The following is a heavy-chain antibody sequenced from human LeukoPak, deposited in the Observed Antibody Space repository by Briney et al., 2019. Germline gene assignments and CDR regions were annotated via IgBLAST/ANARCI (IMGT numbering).Heavy chain of an antibody. Sequence: SETLSLTCTVSGGSISGYYWSWIRQPPGKGLEWIGYIYYSGSTYYNPSLKSRVTISVDTSKNQFSLKLSSVTAADTAVYYCARLTIFGVVIVNDAFDIWGQGTMVTVSS. V-gene: IGHV4-59*04. CDR3: ARLTIFGVVIVNDAFDI. D-gene: IGHD3-3*01. CDR2: IYYSGST. CDR1: GGSISGYY. J-gene: IGHJ3*02.